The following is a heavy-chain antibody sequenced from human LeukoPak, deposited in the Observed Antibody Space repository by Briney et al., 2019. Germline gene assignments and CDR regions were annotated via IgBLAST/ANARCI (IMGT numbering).Heavy chain of an antibody. V-gene: IGHV3-21*01. J-gene: IGHJ4*02. CDR1: GFTFSSYS. D-gene: IGHD3-22*01. CDR3: ARGRRVYYDSSGYYGDY. Sequence: TGGSLRLSCAASGFTFSSYSMSWVRQAPGKGLEWVSSISSSSSYIYYADSVKGRFTISRDNAKNSLYLQMNSLRAEDTAVYYCARGRRVYYDSSGYYGDYWGQGTLVTVSS. CDR2: ISSSSSYI.